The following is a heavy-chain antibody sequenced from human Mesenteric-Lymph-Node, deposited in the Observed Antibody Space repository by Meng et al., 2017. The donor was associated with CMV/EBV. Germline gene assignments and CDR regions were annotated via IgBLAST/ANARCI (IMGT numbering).Heavy chain of an antibody. J-gene: IGHJ4*02. CDR3: ARDYYDSSGYYSYFDY. V-gene: IGHV3-48*04. D-gene: IGHD3-22*01. CDR1: GFTFSSYS. Sequence: GESLKISCAASGFTFSSYSMNWVRQAPGKGLEWVSYISSSSSTIYYADSVKGRFTISRDNAKNSLYLQMNSLRAEDTAVYYCARDYYDSSGYYSYFDYWGQGTLVTVSS. CDR2: ISSSSSTI.